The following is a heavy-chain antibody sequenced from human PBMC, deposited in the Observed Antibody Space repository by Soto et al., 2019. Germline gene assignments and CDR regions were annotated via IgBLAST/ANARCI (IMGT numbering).Heavy chain of an antibody. V-gene: IGHV3-21*01. CDR1: GFTFSSYS. D-gene: IGHD5-12*01. Sequence: GGSLRLSCAASGFTFSSYSMNWVRQAPGKGLEWVSSISSSSSYIYYADSVKGRFTISRDNAKNSLYLQMNSLRAEDTAVYYCARAEATMGTDYWGQGTLGTVSS. CDR3: ARAEATMGTDY. J-gene: IGHJ4*02. CDR2: ISSSSSYI.